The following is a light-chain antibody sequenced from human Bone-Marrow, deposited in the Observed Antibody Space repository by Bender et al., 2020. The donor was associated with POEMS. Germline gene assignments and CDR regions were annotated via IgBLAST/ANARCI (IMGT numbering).Light chain of an antibody. CDR3: CSYVGSSTFYV. CDR1: SSDVAGYTY. CDR2: EVF. J-gene: IGLJ1*01. V-gene: IGLV2-11*01. Sequence: QSALTQPRSVSGSPGQSVTIPCTGASSDVAGYTYVSWYQHHPGKAPKLMIYEVFKRPSGVSNRFSGSKSGNTASLTISGLQAEDEADYYCCSYVGSSTFYVFGTGTKVTVL.